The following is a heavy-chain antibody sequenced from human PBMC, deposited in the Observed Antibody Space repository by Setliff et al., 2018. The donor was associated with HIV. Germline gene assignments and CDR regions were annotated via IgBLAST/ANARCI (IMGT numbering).Heavy chain of an antibody. CDR2: IYYSGST. V-gene: IGHV4-61*01. CDR3: ARTRAPYFFDF. D-gene: IGHD1-26*01. Sequence: SETLSLTCTVSGGSVTSYNYYWSWIRQPPGKGLEWIGYIYYSGSTNYNPSLKSRVTISVDTSKNQFSLQLNSVTAADTAVYFCARTRAPYFFDFWGQGAQVTVSS. J-gene: IGHJ4*02. CDR1: GGSVTSYNYY.